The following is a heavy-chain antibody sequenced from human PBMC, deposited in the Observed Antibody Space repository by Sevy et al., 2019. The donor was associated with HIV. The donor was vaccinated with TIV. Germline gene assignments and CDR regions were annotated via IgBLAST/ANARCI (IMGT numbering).Heavy chain of an antibody. CDR2: INHSGST. Sequence: SETLSLTCAVYGGSFSGYYWSWIRQPPGKGLEWIGEINHSGSTNYNPSPKSRVTISVDTSKNQFSLKLSSVTAADTAVYYCARGLAMVQYYFDYWGQGTLVTSPQ. CDR3: ARGLAMVQYYFDY. D-gene: IGHD5-18*01. J-gene: IGHJ4*02. V-gene: IGHV4-34*01. CDR1: GGSFSGYY.